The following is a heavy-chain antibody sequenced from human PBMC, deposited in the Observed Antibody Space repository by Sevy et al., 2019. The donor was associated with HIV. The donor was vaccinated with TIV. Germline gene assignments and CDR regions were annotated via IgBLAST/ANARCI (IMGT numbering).Heavy chain of an antibody. D-gene: IGHD6-13*01. Sequence: GGSLRLSCAASGFTFSSYSVNWVRLAPGKGLEWISSISSSSSYIHYADSVKGRFTISRDNAKNSLYLQMNSLRAEDTAVYYCARELMSSSWVADYWGQRTLVTVSS. V-gene: IGHV3-21*01. CDR1: GFTFSSYS. CDR3: ARELMSSSWVADY. CDR2: ISSSSSYI. J-gene: IGHJ4*02.